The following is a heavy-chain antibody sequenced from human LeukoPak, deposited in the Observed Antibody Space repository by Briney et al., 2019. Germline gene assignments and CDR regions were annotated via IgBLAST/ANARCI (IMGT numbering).Heavy chain of an antibody. CDR2: ISPNSGGT. D-gene: IGHD5-12*01. CDR3: ARGYSGYDFLY. J-gene: IGHJ4*02. V-gene: IGHV1-2*02. CDR1: GYTFTGYY. Sequence: GASVKVSCKASGYTFTGYYMHWVRQAPGQGLEWMGWISPNSGGTNCAQKFQGSVTMTRDTSLSTAYMQLSRLRSDDTAVYYCARGYSGYDFLYWGQGTLVTVSS.